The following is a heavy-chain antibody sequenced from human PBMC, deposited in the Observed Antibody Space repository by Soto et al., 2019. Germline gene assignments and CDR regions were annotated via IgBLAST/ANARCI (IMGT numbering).Heavy chain of an antibody. CDR2: IYYRGNA. V-gene: IGHV4-39*01. J-gene: IGHJ4*02. CDR1: DDSINSDKYY. D-gene: IGHD5-12*01. CDR3: ARLEGLATISYYFDF. Sequence: PSETLSLTCSVSDDSINSDKYYWGWIRQPPGNGLVWIGSIYYRGNAYYNPSLQTRVTISLDKSKSQFSLKLNSVTAADSAVYFCARLEGLATISYYFDFWGPGALVTVSS.